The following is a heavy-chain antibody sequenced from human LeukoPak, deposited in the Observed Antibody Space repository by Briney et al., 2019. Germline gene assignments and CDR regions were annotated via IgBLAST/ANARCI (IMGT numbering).Heavy chain of an antibody. CDR1: GFTFSDYY. V-gene: IGHV3-11*05. J-gene: IGHJ4*02. CDR2: ISGSSSST. CDR3: ARAERMGGDY. D-gene: IGHD3-16*01. Sequence: GGSLRLSCAASGFTFSDYYMSWIRQAPGKGLEWVSYISGSSSSTVYADSVKGRFTISRDNAKNSLCLQMNSLRAADTAVYYCARAERMGGDYWGQGTLVTVSS.